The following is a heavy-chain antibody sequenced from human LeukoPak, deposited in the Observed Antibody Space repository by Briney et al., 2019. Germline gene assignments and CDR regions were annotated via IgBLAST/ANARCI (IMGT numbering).Heavy chain of an antibody. CDR3: VPEGRGSEY. D-gene: IGHD5-24*01. CDR2: INPNSGDT. V-gene: IGHV1-2*02. Sequence: ASVKVSCKASGYTFTGYYLHWVRQAPGQGLEWMGWINPNSGDTNYAQKFQGRVTMTRGMSISTAYMELSRLTSDDTAVYYCVPEGRGSEYWGQGTLVTVSS. CDR1: GYTFTGYY. J-gene: IGHJ4*02.